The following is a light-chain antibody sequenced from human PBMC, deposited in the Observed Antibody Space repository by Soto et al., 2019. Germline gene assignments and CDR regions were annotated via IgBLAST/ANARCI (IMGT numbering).Light chain of an antibody. CDR1: SSNIGSNT. V-gene: IGLV1-44*01. Sequence: QSVLTQPPSASGTPGQRVTISGSGSSSNIGSNTVNWYQQLPGTAPKLLIYSNNQRPSGVLDRFSGSTSGTSASLAISGLQSEEEADYYCAAWDDSLNVLVFGGGTQLTVL. CDR3: AAWDDSLNVLV. J-gene: IGLJ3*02. CDR2: SNN.